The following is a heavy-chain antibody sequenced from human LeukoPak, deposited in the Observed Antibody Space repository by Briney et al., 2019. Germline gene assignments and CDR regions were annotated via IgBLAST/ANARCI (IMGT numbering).Heavy chain of an antibody. CDR2: IYHSGST. Sequence: SETLSLTCTVSGYSISSGYYWGWIRQPPGKGLEWIGSIYHSGSTYYDPSLKSRVTTSVDTSKNQFSLKLSSVTAADTAVYYCARGPRIAAAGTDLDYWGQGTLVTVSS. D-gene: IGHD6-13*01. CDR3: ARGPRIAAAGTDLDY. V-gene: IGHV4-38-2*02. J-gene: IGHJ4*02. CDR1: GYSISSGYY.